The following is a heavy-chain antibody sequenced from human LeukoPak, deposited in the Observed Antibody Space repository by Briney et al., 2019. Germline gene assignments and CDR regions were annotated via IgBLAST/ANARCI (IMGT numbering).Heavy chain of an antibody. D-gene: IGHD6-6*01. CDR3: ARVFRSSSKFDY. V-gene: IGHV4-39*07. Sequence: PSETLSLTCTVSGGSISSSSYYWGWIRQPPGKGLEWIGSIYYSGSTYYNPSLKSRVTISVDTSKNQFSLKLSSVTAADTAVYYCARVFRSSSKFDYWGQGTLVTVS. CDR2: IYYSGST. CDR1: GGSISSSSYY. J-gene: IGHJ4*02.